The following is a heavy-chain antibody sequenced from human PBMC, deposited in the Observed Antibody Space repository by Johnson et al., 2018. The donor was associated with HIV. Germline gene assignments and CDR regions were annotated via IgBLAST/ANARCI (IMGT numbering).Heavy chain of an antibody. CDR1: GFTVSSNY. CDR2: IYSGSTI. D-gene: IGHD3-10*01. CDR3: ARGLGITMVRGLDAFDI. J-gene: IGHJ3*02. V-gene: IGHV3-66*01. Sequence: EVQLVESGGGLVQPGGSLRLSCAASGFTVSSNYMSWVRQAPGKGLEWVSVIYSGSTIYYADSVKGRFTISRDNAKNSLYLQMNSLRAEDTAVYYCARGLGITMVRGLDAFDIWGQGTMVTVSS.